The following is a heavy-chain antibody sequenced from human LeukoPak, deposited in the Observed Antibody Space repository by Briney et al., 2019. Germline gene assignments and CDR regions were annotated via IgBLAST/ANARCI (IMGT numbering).Heavy chain of an antibody. CDR2: IYSGGST. D-gene: IGHD3-9*01. CDR3: ASNVLRYFDWLSQTLYYYYGMDV. J-gene: IGHJ6*02. V-gene: IGHV3-66*01. Sequence: GGSLRLSCAASGFTVSSNYMSWVRQAPGKGLEWVSVIYSGGSTYYADSVKGRFTISRDNSKNTLYLQMNSLRAEDTAVYYCASNVLRYFDWLSQTLYYYYGMDVWGQGTTVTVSS. CDR1: GFTVSSNY.